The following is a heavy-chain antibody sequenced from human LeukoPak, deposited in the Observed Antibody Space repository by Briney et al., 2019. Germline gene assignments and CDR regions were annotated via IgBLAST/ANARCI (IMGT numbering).Heavy chain of an antibody. CDR2: INPNSGGT. CDR3: ARPQANYDFWSGYLESAFDY. D-gene: IGHD3-3*01. V-gene: IGHV1-2*02. Sequence: ASVKVSCKASGYTFTGYYMHWVRQAPGQGLEWMGWINPNSGGTNYAQKFQGRVTMTRDTSISTAYMELSMLRSDDTAVYYCARPQANYDFWSGYLESAFDYWGQGTPVTVSS. CDR1: GYTFTGYY. J-gene: IGHJ4*02.